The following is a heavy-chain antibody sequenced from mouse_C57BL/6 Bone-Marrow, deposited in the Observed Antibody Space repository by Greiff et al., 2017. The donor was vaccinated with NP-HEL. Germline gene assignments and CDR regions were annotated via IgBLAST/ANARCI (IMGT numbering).Heavy chain of an antibody. J-gene: IGHJ4*01. CDR2: IYPGSGNT. V-gene: IGHV1-76*01. CDR3: ARCYDYDGYAMDY. Sequence: VQLKESGAELVRPGASVKLSCKASGYTFTDYYINWVKQRPGQGLEWIARIYPGSGNTYYNEKFKGKATLTAEKSSSTAYMQLSSLTSEDSAVYFCARCYDYDGYAMDYWGQGTSVTVSS. D-gene: IGHD2-4*01. CDR1: GYTFTDYY.